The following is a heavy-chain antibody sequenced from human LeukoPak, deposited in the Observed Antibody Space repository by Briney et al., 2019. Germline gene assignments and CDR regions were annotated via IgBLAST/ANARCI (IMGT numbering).Heavy chain of an antibody. CDR2: ISGSGRTI. V-gene: IGHV3-48*03. D-gene: IGHD6-19*01. CDR3: ARLDASGLDY. Sequence: GGSLRLSCAAAGFTFSSYEMNWVRQAPGKGLEWVSYISGSGRTIYYANSVKGRFTISRDNAKNSLYLQMNSLRADDTAVYYCARLDASGLDYWGQGTLVTVSS. CDR1: GFTFSSYE. J-gene: IGHJ4*02.